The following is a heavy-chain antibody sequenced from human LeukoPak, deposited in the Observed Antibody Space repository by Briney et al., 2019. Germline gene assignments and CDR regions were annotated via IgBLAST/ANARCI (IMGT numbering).Heavy chain of an antibody. CDR3: ARHNYGYDY. D-gene: IGHD3-10*01. J-gene: IGHJ4*02. CDR1: GFTFRSYW. V-gene: IGHV3-74*01. Sequence: GGSLRLSCAASGFTFRSYWMHWVRQAPGKGLVWVSHIHSDGSSTSYADSVQDRFTISRDNAKNTLYLQMNSLRAEDTAVYYCARHNYGYDYWGQGTLVTVSA. CDR2: IHSDGSST.